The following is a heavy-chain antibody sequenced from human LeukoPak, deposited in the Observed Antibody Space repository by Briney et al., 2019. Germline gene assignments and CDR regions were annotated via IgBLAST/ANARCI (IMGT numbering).Heavy chain of an antibody. D-gene: IGHD1-1*01. CDR2: IGISSGNT. J-gene: IGHJ4*02. Sequence: GGSLRLSCVASGFPFSDYSMNWVRQAPGKGLEWISYIGISSGNTKYADSVKGRFTISGDSAKNSLYLQMNSLRVEDTAVYFCPRDHNYAFDNWGQGTLVIVSS. CDR3: PRDHNYAFDN. CDR1: GFPFSDYS. V-gene: IGHV3-48*04.